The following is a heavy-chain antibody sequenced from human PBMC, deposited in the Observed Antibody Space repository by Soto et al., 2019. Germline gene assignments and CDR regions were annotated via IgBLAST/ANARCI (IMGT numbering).Heavy chain of an antibody. V-gene: IGHV4-30-4*01. CDR2: IYYSGST. J-gene: IGHJ4*02. CDR3: ARESGYDWVARDNSFDY. CDR1: GGSISSGDYY. D-gene: IGHD5-12*01. Sequence: QVPLQASGPGLVKPSQTLSLTCTVSGGSISSGDYYWSWIRQPPGKGLEWLGYIYYSGSTYYNPCLESRVTISVDTSQHQFSLKLISVTASDTAVYYCARESGYDWVARDNSFDYWGQGTLVTFSS.